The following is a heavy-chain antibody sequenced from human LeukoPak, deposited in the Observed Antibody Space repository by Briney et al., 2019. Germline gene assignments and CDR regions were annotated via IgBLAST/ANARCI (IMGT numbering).Heavy chain of an antibody. D-gene: IGHD4-23*01. V-gene: IGHV3-15*01. Sequence: PGGSLRLSCAASGFTLSNAWMSWVRQAPGKGLEWVGRIKSKTDGGTTDYAAPVKGRFTISRDDSKNTLYLQMNSLKTEDTAVYYCTTGITVVTLFDYWGQGTLVTVSS. CDR3: TTGITVVTLFDY. J-gene: IGHJ4*02. CDR2: IKSKTDGGTT. CDR1: GFTLSNAW.